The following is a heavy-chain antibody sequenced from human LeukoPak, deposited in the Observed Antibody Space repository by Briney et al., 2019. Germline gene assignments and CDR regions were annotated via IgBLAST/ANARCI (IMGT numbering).Heavy chain of an antibody. CDR2: INSDGSVT. J-gene: IGHJ4*02. CDR3: ARAGVITYYDVLTGNGPPDY. Sequence: GGSLRLSCAASGFTFSTYWMHWVRQAPGKGLAWVSRINSDGSVTNYADSVKGRFTISRDNAKNTLYLQMNSLRAEETAVYYCARAGVITYYDVLTGNGPPDYWGQGTLVTVSS. V-gene: IGHV3-74*01. CDR1: GFTFSTYW. D-gene: IGHD3-9*01.